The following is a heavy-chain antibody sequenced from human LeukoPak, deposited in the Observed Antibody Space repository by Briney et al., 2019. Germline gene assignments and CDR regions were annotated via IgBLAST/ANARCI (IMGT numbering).Heavy chain of an antibody. D-gene: IGHD4-11*01. Sequence: PGGSLRLSCAASGFTFSSYAMDWVRQAPGKGLEWVSAISGSGGSTYYADSVKGRFTISRDNSKTTLFLQMNSLTAEDTAVYYCAKDLHDYGNYVGWFDSWGQGTLVTVSS. CDR3: AKDLHDYGNYVGWFDS. J-gene: IGHJ5*01. V-gene: IGHV3-23*01. CDR1: GFTFSSYA. CDR2: ISGSGGST.